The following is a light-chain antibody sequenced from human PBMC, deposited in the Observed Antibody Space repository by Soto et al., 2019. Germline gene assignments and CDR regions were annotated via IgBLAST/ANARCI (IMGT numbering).Light chain of an antibody. Sequence: IVMTQSPATLSVSPGARVTISCRASQSVTNTLAWYQHKPGQAPRLLISYASRGATGIPSRFSGSGSGTDFTLTINSLQSEDFAVYYCQQYYTLPVTFGGGTKVDIK. CDR2: YAS. V-gene: IGKV3-15*01. CDR3: QQYYTLPVT. J-gene: IGKJ4*01. CDR1: QSVTNT.